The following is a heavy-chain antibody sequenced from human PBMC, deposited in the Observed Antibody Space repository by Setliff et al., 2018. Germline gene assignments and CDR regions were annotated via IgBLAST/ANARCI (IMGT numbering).Heavy chain of an antibody. CDR2: VYYSGTA. Sequence: PSETLSLTCTVSGGPFSGASIWSWIRQPPGKGLEFIGYVYYSGTAKYDPSLESRAIMSVDASKNQFSLKLSSVTAADTAVYYCARDRVVVLAGRRGFYFDYWGQGTLVTVCS. D-gene: IGHD2-15*01. J-gene: IGHJ4*02. CDR3: ARDRVVVLAGRRGFYFDY. CDR1: GGPFSGAS. V-gene: IGHV4-59*12.